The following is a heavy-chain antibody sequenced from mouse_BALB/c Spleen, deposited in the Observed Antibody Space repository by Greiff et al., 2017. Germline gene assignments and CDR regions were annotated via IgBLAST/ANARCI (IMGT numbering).Heavy chain of an antibody. CDR3: ARFITTYYAMDY. CDR1: GYTFTDYA. V-gene: IGHV1S137*01. D-gene: IGHD1-1*01. J-gene: IGHJ4*01. CDR2: ISTYYGDA. Sequence: QVQLQQSGAELVRPGVSVKISCKGSGYTFTDYAMHWVKQSHAKSLEWIGVISTYYGDASYNQKFKGKATMTVDKSSSTAYMELARLTSEDSAIYYCARFITTYYAMDYWGQGTSVTVSS.